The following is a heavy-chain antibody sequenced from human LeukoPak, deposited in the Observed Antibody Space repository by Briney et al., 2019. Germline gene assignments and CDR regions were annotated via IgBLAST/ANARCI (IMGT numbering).Heavy chain of an antibody. CDR3: AKLRGDYYDISGPDAFDI. J-gene: IGHJ3*02. D-gene: IGHD3-22*01. CDR2: ISYDGSNK. Sequence: GGSLRLSCAASGFIFSNYAMSWVRQAPGKGLEWVAVISYDGSNKYYADSVKGRFTISRDNSKNTLYLQMNSLRAEGTAVYYCAKLRGDYYDISGPDAFDIWGQGTMVTVSS. CDR1: GFIFSNYA. V-gene: IGHV3-30*18.